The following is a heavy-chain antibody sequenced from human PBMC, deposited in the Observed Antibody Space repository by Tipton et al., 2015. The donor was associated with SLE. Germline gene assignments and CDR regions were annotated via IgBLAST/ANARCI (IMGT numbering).Heavy chain of an antibody. CDR1: GGSITSSSYY. D-gene: IGHD2-21*02. CDR2: IYYSGST. CDR3: VRVGDVNVVPGRSDRHFDY. Sequence: TLSLTCTVSGGSITSSSYYWGWVRQPPGKGLEWIASIYYSGSTYYNPSLKSRVTISADTSKNLFSLELRSVTAADTALFYCVRVGDVNVVPGRSDRHFDYWGQGILVTASS. J-gene: IGHJ4*02. V-gene: IGHV4-39*07.